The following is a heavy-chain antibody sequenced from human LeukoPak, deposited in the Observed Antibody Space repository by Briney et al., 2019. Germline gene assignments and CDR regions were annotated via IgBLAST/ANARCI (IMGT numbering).Heavy chain of an antibody. Sequence: PSETLSLTCAVYGGSFSGYYWSWIRQPPGKGLEWIGEINHSGSTNYNPSLKSRVTISVDTSKNQFSLKLSSVTAADTAVYYCASRWSVVPAAPLDYWGQGTLVTVSS. V-gene: IGHV4-34*01. CDR2: INHSGST. CDR3: ASRWSVVPAAPLDY. J-gene: IGHJ4*02. CDR1: GGSFSGYY. D-gene: IGHD2-2*01.